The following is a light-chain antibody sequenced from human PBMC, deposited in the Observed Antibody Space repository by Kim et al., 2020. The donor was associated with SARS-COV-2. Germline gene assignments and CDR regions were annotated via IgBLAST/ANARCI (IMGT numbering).Light chain of an antibody. V-gene: IGKV1-5*01. CDR3: QQYGSYSPWP. J-gene: IGKJ1*01. CDR2: YAS. Sequence: AGGSITTTSRASQQISTSVAWYQQRPGKAPKHRIYYASSLESGVPSRFSGSGSGTEFTLTISSLQPDDFASFYCQQYGSYSPWPFGQGTKVDIK. CDR1: QQISTS.